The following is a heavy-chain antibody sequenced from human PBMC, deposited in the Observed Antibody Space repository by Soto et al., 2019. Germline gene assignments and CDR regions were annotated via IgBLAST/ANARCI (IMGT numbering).Heavy chain of an antibody. J-gene: IGHJ4*02. Sequence: WGSLLVSCASSVFTFNSFGMHWVRQAPGKGLEWVALISNDGTNKYYADSVSGRFTISRDSSKNTVFLQMDSLRVDDTAVYYCAKGSTRWLESLLHYWGQGTMVTVSS. CDR2: ISNDGTNK. CDR3: AKGSTRWLESLLHY. V-gene: IGHV3-30*18. CDR1: VFTFNSFG. D-gene: IGHD5-12*01.